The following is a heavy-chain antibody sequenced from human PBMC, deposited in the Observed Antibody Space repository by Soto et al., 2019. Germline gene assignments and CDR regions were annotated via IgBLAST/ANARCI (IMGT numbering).Heavy chain of an antibody. V-gene: IGHV1-46*01. Sequence: QVQLVQSWAEVKKPGASVKVSCKASGYTFTTYNMHWVRQAPGQGPEWMGVINPSDGTTSLAQGFQGRVTMTRDTSTSTAYMELRGLRSDDTAIYYCARGAIVLVLADKHYFEYWGQGTLVTVSS. CDR3: ARGAIVLVLADKHYFEY. D-gene: IGHD2-21*01. J-gene: IGHJ4*02. CDR1: GYTFTTYN. CDR2: INPSDGTT.